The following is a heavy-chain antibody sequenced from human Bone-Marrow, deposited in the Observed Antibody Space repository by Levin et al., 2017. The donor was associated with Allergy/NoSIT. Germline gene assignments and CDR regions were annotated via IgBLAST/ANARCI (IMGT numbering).Heavy chain of an antibody. CDR3: ARGEYSDSSLDP. Sequence: SVKVSCKASGGTFGTYAVSWVRQAPGQGLEWMGVIIPIFGTSNYAQKFRGRVTINADISTNTAYIEVSSLKSEDTAVYYCARGEYSDSSLDPWGQGTLVIVSS. D-gene: IGHD6-6*01. V-gene: IGHV1-69*06. CDR1: GGTFGTYA. CDR2: IIPIFGTS. J-gene: IGHJ5*02.